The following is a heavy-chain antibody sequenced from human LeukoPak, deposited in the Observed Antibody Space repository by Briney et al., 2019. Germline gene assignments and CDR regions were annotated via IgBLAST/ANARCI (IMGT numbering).Heavy chain of an antibody. Sequence: ASVKVSCKASGYTFISYGISWVRQARGQGLECMGWISAYNGNTNYAQKLQGRVTMTTDTSTSTAYMELRSLRSDDTAVYYCARVTNYYDSSGYYFRDFDYWGQGTLVTVSS. J-gene: IGHJ4*02. V-gene: IGHV1-18*01. D-gene: IGHD3-22*01. CDR3: ARVTNYYDSSGYYFRDFDY. CDR2: ISAYNGNT. CDR1: GYTFISYG.